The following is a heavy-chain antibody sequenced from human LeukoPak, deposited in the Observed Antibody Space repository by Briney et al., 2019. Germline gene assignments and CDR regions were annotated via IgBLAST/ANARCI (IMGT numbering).Heavy chain of an antibody. CDR2: IYSGGAT. V-gene: IGHV3-53*01. J-gene: IGHJ4*02. D-gene: IGHD2-2*01. CDR3: ARCDQLQYFDY. CDR1: GFTVSNNY. Sequence: GGSLRLSCAASGFTVSNNYMSWVRQAPGKGLEWVSVIYSGGATFYADSVKGRFTISRDSSKNTLFPQMNSLRPEDTAVYYCARCDQLQYFDYWGQGTLVTVSS.